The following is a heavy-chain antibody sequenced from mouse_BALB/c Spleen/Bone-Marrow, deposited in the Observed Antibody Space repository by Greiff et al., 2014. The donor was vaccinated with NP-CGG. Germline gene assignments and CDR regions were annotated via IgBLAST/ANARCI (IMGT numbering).Heavy chain of an antibody. CDR2: IDPSDSYI. CDR3: ALYGRRSEVAY. CDR1: GFTFTNYW. V-gene: IGHV1-69*02. Sequence: QVQLQQSGAELVKPGASVKLSCKASGFTFTNYWMHWVKQRPGQGLEWIGEIDPSDSYIQYNQKFKGKATLTVDKSSSTAYMHLSSLTSEDSAVYFCALYGRRSEVAYWGQGTLVTVSA. D-gene: IGHD1-1*01. J-gene: IGHJ3*01.